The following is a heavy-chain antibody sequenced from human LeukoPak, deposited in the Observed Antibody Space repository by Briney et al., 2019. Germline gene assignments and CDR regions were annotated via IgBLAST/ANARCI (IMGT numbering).Heavy chain of an antibody. V-gene: IGHV4-31*03. D-gene: IGHD1-14*01. CDR1: GGSINSTFY. CDR3: ARDAGYYFDY. J-gene: IGHJ4*02. CDR2: IYYSGRT. Sequence: TLSLTCTVSGGSINSTFYWGWIRQHPGKGLEWIGYIYYSGRTYYNPSLKSRLTMSVDTSQNQLSLKLTSVIAADTAVYYCARDAGYYFDYWGQGTLVTVSS.